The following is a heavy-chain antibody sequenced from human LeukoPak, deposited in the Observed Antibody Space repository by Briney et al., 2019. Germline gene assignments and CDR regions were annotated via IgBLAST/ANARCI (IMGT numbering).Heavy chain of an antibody. J-gene: IGHJ4*02. CDR2: INHSGST. Sequence: SETLSLTCAVYGVSFSGYYWSWIRQPPGKGLEWIGEINHSGSTNYNPSLKSRVTISVDTSKNQFSLKLRSVTAADTAVYYCARHLGYCSSTSCSVVDYWGQGTLVTVSS. D-gene: IGHD2-2*01. V-gene: IGHV4-34*01. CDR3: ARHLGYCSSTSCSVVDY. CDR1: GVSFSGYY.